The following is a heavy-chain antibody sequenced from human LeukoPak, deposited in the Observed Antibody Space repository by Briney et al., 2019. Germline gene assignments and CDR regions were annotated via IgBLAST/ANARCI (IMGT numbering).Heavy chain of an antibody. Sequence: SETLSLTCIVFGGSISSYYWSWIRQPPGKGLEWIGYVYHSGSTNYNPSLKSRVTISVDTSKNQFSLKLSSVTAADTAVYYCARGGGYSYGHLDYWGQGTLVTVSS. V-gene: IGHV4-59*01. D-gene: IGHD5-18*01. CDR1: GGSISSYY. CDR3: ARGGGYSYGHLDY. CDR2: VYHSGST. J-gene: IGHJ4*02.